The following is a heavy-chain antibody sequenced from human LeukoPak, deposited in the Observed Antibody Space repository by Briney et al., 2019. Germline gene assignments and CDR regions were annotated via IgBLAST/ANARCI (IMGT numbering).Heavy chain of an antibody. J-gene: IGHJ4*02. CDR3: ARLRYGGYSDY. Sequence: SQTLSLTCTVSGGSISSGSYYWSWVRQPPGKGLGWIGRTYTSGSTNYNPSLKSRVTISVDTSKNQFSLKLSSVTAADTAVYYCARLRYGGYSDYWGQGTLVTVSS. CDR1: GGSISSGSYY. CDR2: TYTSGST. D-gene: IGHD3-22*01. V-gene: IGHV4-61*02.